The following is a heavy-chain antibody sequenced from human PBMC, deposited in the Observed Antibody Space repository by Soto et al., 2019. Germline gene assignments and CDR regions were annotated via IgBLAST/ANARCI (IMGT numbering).Heavy chain of an antibody. D-gene: IGHD3-3*01. Sequence: GGSLRLSCAASGFTFSDYYMSWIRQAPGKGLEWVSYISSSGSTIYYADSVKGRFTISRDNAKNSLYLQMNSLRAEDTAVYYCARVGPYYYDFWSGYYLWGQGTLVTVSS. CDR2: ISSSGSTI. J-gene: IGHJ4*02. CDR3: ARVGPYYYDFWSGYYL. CDR1: GFTFSDYY. V-gene: IGHV3-11*04.